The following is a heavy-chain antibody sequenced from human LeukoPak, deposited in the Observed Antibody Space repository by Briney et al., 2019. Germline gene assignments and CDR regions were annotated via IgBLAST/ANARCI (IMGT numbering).Heavy chain of an antibody. CDR1: GFTVSSNY. CDR3: ARLVVFRSYFDH. J-gene: IGHJ4*02. D-gene: IGHD2-2*01. Sequence: GGSLRLSCAASGFTVSSNYMSWVRQAPGKGLEWVSVIYSGGSTYYADSVKGRFTISRDNSKNTLYLQMNSLRAEDTAVYYCARLVVFRSYFDHWGQGTLVTVSS. CDR2: IYSGGST. V-gene: IGHV3-53*01.